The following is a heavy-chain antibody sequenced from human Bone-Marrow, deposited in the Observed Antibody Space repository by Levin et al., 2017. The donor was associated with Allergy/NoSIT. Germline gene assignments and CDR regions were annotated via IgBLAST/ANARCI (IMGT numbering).Heavy chain of an antibody. CDR1: GFTFRSYW. V-gene: IGHV3-74*01. D-gene: IGHD2-8*01. J-gene: IGHJ4*02. CDR3: ARDEGVPLVRGYDC. Sequence: LSLTCAASGFTFRSYWMHWVRQVPGKGLVWVSSIKSDGSETYYADSVKGRFTISRDNAKNTLHLQMNSLTADDTAVYYCARDEGVPLVRGYDCWGQGTLVTVSS. CDR2: IKSDGSET.